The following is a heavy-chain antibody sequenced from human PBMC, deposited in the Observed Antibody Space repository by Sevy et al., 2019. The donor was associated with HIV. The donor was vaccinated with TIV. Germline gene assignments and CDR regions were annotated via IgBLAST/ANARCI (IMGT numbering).Heavy chain of an antibody. CDR3: SRVRMSTVTTSDY. V-gene: IGHV3-49*04. J-gene: IGHJ4*02. CDR2: IRIKAYGGTT. Sequence: GGSLRLSCAASEFIFTNAWMSWVRQAPGKGLEWVGFIRIKAYGGTTEYAASVKGRFTISRDDSKSIAYLQMNSLKTEDTAVYYCSRVRMSTVTTSDYWGQGTLVTVSS. CDR1: EFIFTNAW. D-gene: IGHD4-17*01.